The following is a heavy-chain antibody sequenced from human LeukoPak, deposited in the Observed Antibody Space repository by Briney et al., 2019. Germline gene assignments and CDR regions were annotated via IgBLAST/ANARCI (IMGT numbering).Heavy chain of an antibody. Sequence: PSETLSLTCAVYGGSFSGYYWSWIRQPPGKGLEGIGEINHSGSTNYNPSLKSRVTISVDKSKNQFSLKLSSVTAADTAVYYCAALYYDFSFWGQGTLVTVSS. D-gene: IGHD3-3*01. J-gene: IGHJ4*02. CDR3: AALYYDFSF. CDR2: INHSGST. V-gene: IGHV4-34*01. CDR1: GGSFSGYY.